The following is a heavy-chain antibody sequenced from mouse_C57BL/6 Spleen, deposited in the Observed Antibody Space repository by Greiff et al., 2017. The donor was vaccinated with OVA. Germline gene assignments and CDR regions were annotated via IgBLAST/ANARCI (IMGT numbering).Heavy chain of an antibody. D-gene: IGHD2-12*01. V-gene: IGHV1-84*01. Sequence: QVQLQQSGPELVKPGASVKISCKASGYTFTDYYINWVKQRPGQGLEWIGWIYPVSGNTKYNEKFKGKATLTVDTSSSTAYMQLSSLTSEDSAVYFCAREKYSRYAMDYWGQGTSVTVSA. CDR1: GYTFTDYY. J-gene: IGHJ4*01. CDR3: AREKYSRYAMDY. CDR2: IYPVSGNT.